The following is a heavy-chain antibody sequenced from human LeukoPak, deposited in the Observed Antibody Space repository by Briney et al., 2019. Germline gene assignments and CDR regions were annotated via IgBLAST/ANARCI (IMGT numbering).Heavy chain of an antibody. CDR1: GYTLTELS. CDR3: ATASGENYYDSSGYYYFDY. J-gene: IGHJ4*02. V-gene: IGHV1-24*01. CDR2: FDPEDGET. Sequence: ASVKVSCKVSGYTLTELSMHWVRQAPGKGLEWMGGFDPEDGETIYAQKFQGRVTMTEDTSTDTAYMELSSLRSEDTAVYYCATASGENYYDSSGYYYFDYWGQGTLVTVSS. D-gene: IGHD3-22*01.